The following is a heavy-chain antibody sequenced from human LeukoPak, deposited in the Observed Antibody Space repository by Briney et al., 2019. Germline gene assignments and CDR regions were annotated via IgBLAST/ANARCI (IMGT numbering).Heavy chain of an antibody. CDR2: ISGSGGTT. CDR3: AKVRKTGTTNPFDY. V-gene: IGHV3-23*01. D-gene: IGHD1-7*01. Sequence: GGSLRLSCAASGFTFSFESHAMSWVRQAPGKGLEWVSSISGSGGTTYYADSVKGRFTISRDNSKNTLYLQMNSLRAGDTAVYYCAKVRKTGTTNPFDYWGQGTLVTVSS. CDR1: GFTFSFESHA. J-gene: IGHJ4*02.